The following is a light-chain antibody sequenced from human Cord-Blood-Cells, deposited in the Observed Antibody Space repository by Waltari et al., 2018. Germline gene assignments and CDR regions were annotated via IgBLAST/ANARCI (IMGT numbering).Light chain of an antibody. J-gene: IGKJ3*01. CDR2: GAS. CDR3: QQYGSSPFT. CDR1: QRVSSSY. Sequence: EIVLTQSPGTLSLSPGERATLSCRASQRVSSSYLAWYQQKPGQALRLLIYGASSRATGIPDRFSGSGSGTDFTLTISRLEPEDFAVYYCQQYGSSPFTFGPGTKVDIK. V-gene: IGKV3-20*01.